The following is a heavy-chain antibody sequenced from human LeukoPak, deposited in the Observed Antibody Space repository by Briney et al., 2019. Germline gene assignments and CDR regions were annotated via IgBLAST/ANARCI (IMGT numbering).Heavy chain of an antibody. CDR3: ARGTYSSNWFLHY. Sequence: GGSLRLSCAASGCTFDDYGMSWVRHVPGKGLEWVSGTNWNGGSTGYADSVKGRFTISRDNAENSLYLQMNSLRAEDTALYYCARGTYSSNWFLHYWGQGTLVTVSS. J-gene: IGHJ4*02. CDR2: TNWNGGST. CDR1: GCTFDDYG. V-gene: IGHV3-20*04. D-gene: IGHD6-13*01.